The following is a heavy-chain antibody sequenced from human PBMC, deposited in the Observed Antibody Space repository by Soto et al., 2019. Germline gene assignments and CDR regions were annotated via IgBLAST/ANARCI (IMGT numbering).Heavy chain of an antibody. CDR2: ISGSGGST. V-gene: IGHV3-23*01. CDR3: ARRSSGWDFDY. D-gene: IGHD6-19*01. Sequence: EVQLLESGGGLVQPGGSLRLSCAASGFTFSSYAMNWVRQAPGRGLEWVSVISGSGGSTYYADSVKARFTISRDDSKNTLYLQMNRLRAEDTAGYYCARRSSGWDFDYWGQGTLVTVSS. CDR1: GFTFSSYA. J-gene: IGHJ4*02.